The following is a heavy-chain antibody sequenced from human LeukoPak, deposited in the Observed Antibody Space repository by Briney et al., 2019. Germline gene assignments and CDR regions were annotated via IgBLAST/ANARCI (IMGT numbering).Heavy chain of an antibody. CDR3: ARHGSFVSDFWSGYSPFDP. D-gene: IGHD3-3*01. CDR2: IYFSGST. CDR1: SGSISSSSYY. Sequence: SETLSLTCTVSSGSISSSSYYWGWIRHPPGKGLEWIGSIYFSGSTYYNPSLKSRVTISVDTSKNQFSLKLSSVTAADTAAYYCARHGSFVSDFWSGYSPFDPWGQGTLVTVSS. V-gene: IGHV4-39*01. J-gene: IGHJ5*02.